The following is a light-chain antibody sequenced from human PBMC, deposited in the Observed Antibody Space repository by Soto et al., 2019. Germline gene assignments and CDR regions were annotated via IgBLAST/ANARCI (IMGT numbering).Light chain of an antibody. CDR2: WAS. Sequence: DIVMTQSPDSLAVSLGERATINCKSSQSVLYSSNNKNYLAWYQQRPGQPPKLLIYWASTRESGVPDRFSGSGSGTDFTLTITSLQAEDVAVYYCQQYESTPTFGQGTKLEIK. V-gene: IGKV4-1*01. J-gene: IGKJ2*01. CDR1: QSVLYSSNNKNY. CDR3: QQYESTPT.